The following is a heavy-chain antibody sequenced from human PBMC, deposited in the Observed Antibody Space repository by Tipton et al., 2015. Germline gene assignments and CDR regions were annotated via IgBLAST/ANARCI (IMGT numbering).Heavy chain of an antibody. J-gene: IGHJ6*02. D-gene: IGHD3-10*01. CDR3: ARGHYVSRMDV. CDR2: IYHTGST. Sequence: TLSLTCAVSGYSISSAFYWGWIRQPPGKGLEWIATIYHTGSTYYNPSLKSRVTISVDTSKNQFSLKLSSVTAADTAVYYCARGHYVSRMDVWGQGTTVTVSS. CDR1: GYSISSAFY. V-gene: IGHV4-38-2*01.